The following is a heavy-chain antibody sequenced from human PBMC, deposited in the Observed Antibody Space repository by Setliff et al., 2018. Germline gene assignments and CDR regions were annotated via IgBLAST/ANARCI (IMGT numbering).Heavy chain of an antibody. V-gene: IGHV4-39*07. CDR2: IFYGGST. Sequence: PSETLSLTCTVSGASISSSSYYWAWIRQPPGRGLELIGSIFYGGSTYYNPSLKSRVTISIDASKNQFSLKPSSVTAADTAVYYCARRTEYYNFWSGYYDYWGQGTLVTAPQ. J-gene: IGHJ4*02. CDR3: ARRTEYYNFWSGYYDY. D-gene: IGHD3-3*01. CDR1: GASISSSSYY.